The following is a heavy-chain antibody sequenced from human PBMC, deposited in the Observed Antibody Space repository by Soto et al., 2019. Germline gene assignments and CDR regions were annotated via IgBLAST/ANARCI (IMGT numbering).Heavy chain of an antibody. CDR2: INPNSGGT. Sequence: ASVKVSCKASGYTFTGYYMHWVRQAPGQGLERMGWINPNSGGTNYAQKFQGRVTMTRDTSISTACMELSRLRSDDTAVYYCARKLGPRQYYYYGMDVWAQGTTVTVSS. V-gene: IGHV1-2*02. CDR1: GYTFTGYY. J-gene: IGHJ6*02. D-gene: IGHD6-13*01. CDR3: ARKLGPRQYYYYGMDV.